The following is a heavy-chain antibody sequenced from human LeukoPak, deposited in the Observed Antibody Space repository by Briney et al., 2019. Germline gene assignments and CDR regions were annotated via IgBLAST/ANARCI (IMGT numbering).Heavy chain of an antibody. J-gene: IGHJ4*02. CDR2: INTDGSST. V-gene: IGHV3-74*01. CDR3: ARTLNWAFGF. CDR1: GFTFSTYW. D-gene: IGHD7-27*01. Sequence: GGSLRLSCAASGFTFSTYWMHWVRQAPGKGLVWVARINTDGSSTNYADSVKGRFTISRDNANNTLYLQMNSLRAEDTAVYYCARTLNWAFGFWGQGTLVTVSS.